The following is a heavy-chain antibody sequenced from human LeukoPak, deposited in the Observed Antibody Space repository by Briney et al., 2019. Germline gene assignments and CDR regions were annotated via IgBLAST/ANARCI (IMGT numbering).Heavy chain of an antibody. CDR1: GFTVSSSY. CDR3: ARHSSQGTFDS. D-gene: IGHD2-15*01. J-gene: IGHJ4*02. CDR2: IGGNGAT. V-gene: IGHV3-53*01. Sequence: GGSLRLSCAASGFTVSSSYMSWVRQAPGKGLEWVSAIGGNGATYYADSVRGRFTISRDISRNTLYLQMNSLRAEDTAKYNCARHSSQGTFDSWGQGSLVTVSS.